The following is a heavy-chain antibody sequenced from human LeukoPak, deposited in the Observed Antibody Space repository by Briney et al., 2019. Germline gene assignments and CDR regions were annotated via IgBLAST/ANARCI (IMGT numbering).Heavy chain of an antibody. CDR1: GYTFTGYY. V-gene: IGHV1-2*02. J-gene: IGHJ3*01. D-gene: IGHD6-13*01. CDR2: INPNSGGT. Sequence: EASVKVSCKASGYTFTGYYIHWVRQAPGHGLELMGWINPNSGGTNYAQKFQGKVTMTRDTSTSTAYMELSRLRSEDTAVYYCGREAAAGISAFDVWGQGTMVTVSS. CDR3: GREAAAGISAFDV.